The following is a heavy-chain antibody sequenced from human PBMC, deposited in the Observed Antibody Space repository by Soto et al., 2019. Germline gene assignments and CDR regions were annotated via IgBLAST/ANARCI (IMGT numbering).Heavy chain of an antibody. J-gene: IGHJ4*02. CDR1: GYTFTSYY. V-gene: IGHV1-46*01. Sequence: QVQLVQSGAEVKKPGASVKVSCKASGYTFTSYYMHWVRQAPGQGLEWMGIINPSDGGTSYAQKFQGRVTMTRDTSTSTVYMELSSLRSEDTAVYHCAREAVDIDYWGQGTLVTVSS. CDR3: AREAVDIDY. CDR2: INPSDGGT. D-gene: IGHD2-15*01.